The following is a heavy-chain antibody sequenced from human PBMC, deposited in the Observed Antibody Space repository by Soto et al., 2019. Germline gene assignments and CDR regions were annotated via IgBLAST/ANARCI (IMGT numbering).Heavy chain of an antibody. Sequence: SETLSLTCTVSGGSVSSGSYYWSWIRQPPGKGLEWIGYIHYSGSTDYNPSLKSRVTISTDTSKNQFSLKLSSVTAADTAVYYCARGPPAYCAGDCYPDYWGQGTLVTVSS. CDR3: ARGPPAYCAGDCYPDY. D-gene: IGHD2-21*02. CDR2: IHYSGST. J-gene: IGHJ4*02. CDR1: GGSVSSGSYY. V-gene: IGHV4-61*01.